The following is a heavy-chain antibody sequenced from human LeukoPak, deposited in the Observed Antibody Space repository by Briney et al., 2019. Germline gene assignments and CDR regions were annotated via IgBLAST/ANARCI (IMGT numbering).Heavy chain of an antibody. CDR1: GGSISTYY. J-gene: IGHJ3*02. V-gene: IGHV4-59*01. Sequence: PSETLSLTCTVSGGSISTYYWNWIRQPPGKGLEWIEYIYYSGTTNYNPSLKSRVSMSVDTSKNQFSLKLSSVTAADTAVYYCARDQSIAAAANDDAFDIWGQGTMVTVSS. D-gene: IGHD6-13*01. CDR3: ARDQSIAAAANDDAFDI. CDR2: IYYSGTT.